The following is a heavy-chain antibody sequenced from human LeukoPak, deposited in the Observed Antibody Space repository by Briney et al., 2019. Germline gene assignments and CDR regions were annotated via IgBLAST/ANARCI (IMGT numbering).Heavy chain of an antibody. CDR2: INPSGGST. J-gene: IGHJ5*02. D-gene: IGHD6-19*01. V-gene: IGHV1-46*01. Sequence: ASVKVSCKASGYTFTSYYMHWVRQAPGQGLEWMGIINPSGGSTSYAQKFQGRVTMTRDTSTSTVYMEPSSLRSEDTAVYYCARGRIAVARGPWPYNWFDPWGQGTLVTVSS. CDR1: GYTFTSYY. CDR3: ARGRIAVARGPWPYNWFDP.